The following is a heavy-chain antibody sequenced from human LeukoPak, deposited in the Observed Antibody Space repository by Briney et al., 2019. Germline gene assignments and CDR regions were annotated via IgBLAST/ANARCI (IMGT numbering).Heavy chain of an antibody. V-gene: IGHV4-34*01. J-gene: IGHJ4*02. CDR1: GGSFSGYY. CDR3: ARLRSLNYYGSGSYRPYYFDY. CDR2: INHSGST. Sequence: SETLSLTCAVYGGSFSGYYWSWIRQPPGKGLEWIGEINHSGSTNYNPSLKSRVTISVDTSKNQFSLKLSSVTAADTAVYYCARLRSLNYYGSGSYRPYYFDYWGQGTLVTVSS. D-gene: IGHD3-10*01.